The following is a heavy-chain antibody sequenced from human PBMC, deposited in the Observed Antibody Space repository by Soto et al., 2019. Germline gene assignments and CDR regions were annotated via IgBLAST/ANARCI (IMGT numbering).Heavy chain of an antibody. CDR1: GYSFTSYW. V-gene: IGHV5-51*01. CDR2: IYPGDSDT. CDR3: ARHIAYCGGDCHLDAFDI. Sequence: GESLKISCKGSGYSFTSYWIGWVRQMPGKGLEWMGIIYPGDSDTRYSPSFQGQVTISADKSISTAYLQWSSLKASDTAMYYCARHIAYCGGDCHLDAFDIWGHGTMVTVSS. D-gene: IGHD2-21*02. J-gene: IGHJ3*02.